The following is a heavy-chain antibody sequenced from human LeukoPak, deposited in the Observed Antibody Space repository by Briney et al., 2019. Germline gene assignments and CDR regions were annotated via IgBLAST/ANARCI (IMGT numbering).Heavy chain of an antibody. J-gene: IGHJ5*02. CDR2: ISYDGSNK. CDR3: ARELGAKGWFDP. D-gene: IGHD1-26*01. Sequence: GSLRLSCAASGFTFSSYAMHWVRQAPGKGLEGVAVISYDGSNKYYADSVKGRFTISRDNSKNTLYLQMNSLRAEDTAVYYCARELGAKGWFDPWGQGTLVTVSS. CDR1: GFTFSSYA. V-gene: IGHV3-30*04.